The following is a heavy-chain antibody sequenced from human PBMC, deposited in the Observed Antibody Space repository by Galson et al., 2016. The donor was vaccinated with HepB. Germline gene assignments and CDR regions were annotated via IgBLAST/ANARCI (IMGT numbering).Heavy chain of an antibody. D-gene: IGHD2-2*01. CDR3: ARERFCSSATCYVGDAFQI. V-gene: IGHV3-7*05. Sequence: SLRLSCAASGFTFSTYYMPWVRQPPGKGLEWVAGIKQDGSEKYYVDSVKGRFTISRDNAKNSLYVQMDSLRAEDTAVYFCARERFCSSATCYVGDAFQIGGQGTMVTVSS. J-gene: IGHJ3*02. CDR1: GFTFSTYY. CDR2: IKQDGSEK.